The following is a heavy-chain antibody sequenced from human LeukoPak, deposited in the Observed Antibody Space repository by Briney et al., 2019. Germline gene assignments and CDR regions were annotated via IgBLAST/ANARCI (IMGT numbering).Heavy chain of an antibody. CDR3: ARRMGRRFGERYYYYHYMDV. J-gene: IGHJ6*03. CDR1: GGSISSYY. D-gene: IGHD3-10*01. Sequence: SETLSLTCTVSGGSISSYYWSWIRQPPGKGLEWIGYIYYSGSTNYNPSLKSRVTISVDTSKNQFSLKVSSVTAADTAVYYCARRMGRRFGERYYYYHYMDVWGKGTTVTISS. CDR2: IYYSGST. V-gene: IGHV4-59*12.